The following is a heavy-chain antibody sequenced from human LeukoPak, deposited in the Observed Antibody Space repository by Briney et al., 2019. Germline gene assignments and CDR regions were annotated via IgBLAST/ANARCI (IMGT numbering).Heavy chain of an antibody. Sequence: PGGSLRLSCAASGFTFDGYGMSWVRQVPGKGLEWVSGINWNGGSTCYADSVKGRFTISRDNAKNSLYLQMNSLRAEDTALYYCARGLEGSGSYYNGYFDYWGQGTLVTVSS. J-gene: IGHJ4*02. D-gene: IGHD3-10*01. CDR3: ARGLEGSGSYYNGYFDY. V-gene: IGHV3-20*04. CDR1: GFTFDGYG. CDR2: INWNGGST.